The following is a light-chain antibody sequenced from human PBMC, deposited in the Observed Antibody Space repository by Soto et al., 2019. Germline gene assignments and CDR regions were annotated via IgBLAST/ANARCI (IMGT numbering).Light chain of an antibody. V-gene: IGKV1-5*03. CDR2: KAS. CDR3: QQYNSYPT. J-gene: IGKJ1*01. CDR1: QSISSW. Sequence: DIQMTQSPSTLSASVGDRVTITCRASQSISSWLAWYQQKPGKAPKLLIYKASSLESGVPSRFSVSGSGTEFTLTISSLQTDDFATYYCQQYNSYPTFGQGTKVEIK.